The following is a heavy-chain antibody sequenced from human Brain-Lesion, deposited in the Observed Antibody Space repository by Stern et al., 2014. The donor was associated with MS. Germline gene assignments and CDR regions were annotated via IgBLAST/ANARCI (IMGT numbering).Heavy chain of an antibody. CDR1: GNTFTNRY. D-gene: IGHD4-17*01. CDR2: ITPFTGHT. Sequence: QMQLVQSGAEVKKPGSSVKVSCQASGNTFTNRYLHWVRQAPGQALEWMGWITPFTGHTNYAQNFQDRVTITMDRSMSTAYMDLSSLRSDDTAIYFCAEGGSYGFVYWGQGTLVTVSS. CDR3: AEGGSYGFVY. V-gene: IGHV1-45*02. J-gene: IGHJ4*02.